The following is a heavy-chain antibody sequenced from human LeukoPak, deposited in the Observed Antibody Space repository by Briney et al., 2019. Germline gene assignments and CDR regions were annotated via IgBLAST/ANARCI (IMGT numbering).Heavy chain of an antibody. Sequence: PSETLSLTCAVSGGSISSGGYSWGWIRQPPGKGLEWIGYIYHSGSTYYNPSLKSRVTISVDRSKNQFSLKLSSVTAADTAVYYCARDNVAGNQYFDYWGQGTLVTVSS. J-gene: IGHJ4*02. CDR3: ARDNVAGNQYFDY. CDR2: IYHSGST. CDR1: GGSISSGGYS. D-gene: IGHD6-19*01. V-gene: IGHV4-30-2*01.